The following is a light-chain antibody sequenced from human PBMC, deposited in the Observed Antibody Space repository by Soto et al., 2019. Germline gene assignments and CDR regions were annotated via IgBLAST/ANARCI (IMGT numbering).Light chain of an antibody. CDR3: QVWDSGTEHAV. J-gene: IGLJ2*01. CDR2: DDN. V-gene: IGLV3-21*02. CDR1: NIGSQS. Sequence: SYELPQPPSVSVAPGQSARITCGGNNIGSQSVPWYQQKPGQAPVLVVYDDNDRPSGIPERFSGSKSGNTATLSITRVGAGDEADYYCQVWDSGTEHAVFGGGTKLTVL.